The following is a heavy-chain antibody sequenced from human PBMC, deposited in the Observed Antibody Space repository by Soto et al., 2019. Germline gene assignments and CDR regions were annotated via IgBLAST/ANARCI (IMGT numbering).Heavy chain of an antibody. J-gene: IGHJ4*02. CDR2: IYHSGST. Sequence: SETLSLTCAVSGGSIISSNWWNWVRQPPGKGLEWIGEIYHSGSTYYKPSLKSRVAMSVDTSKNQFSLKVSSVTAADTAVYYCARGTSWQLPFDYWGQGTLVTVSS. CDR1: GGSIISSNW. CDR3: ARGTSWQLPFDY. V-gene: IGHV4-4*02. D-gene: IGHD6-13*01.